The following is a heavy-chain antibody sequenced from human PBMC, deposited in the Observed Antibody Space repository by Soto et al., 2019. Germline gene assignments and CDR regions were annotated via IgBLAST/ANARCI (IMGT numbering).Heavy chain of an antibody. J-gene: IGHJ4*02. CDR3: ARDLAAVPRAFDY. Sequence: KPSETLSLTCTVSGGSISSYFYIWVRQPPGKGLEWIGSVYYTGTTDYNPSLKSRVTISVDTSKTQFSLNLRSVTTADTAVYYCARDLAAVPRAFDYWGRGTLVTLS. V-gene: IGHV4-59*01. CDR2: VYYTGTT. D-gene: IGHD6-13*01. CDR1: GGSISSYF.